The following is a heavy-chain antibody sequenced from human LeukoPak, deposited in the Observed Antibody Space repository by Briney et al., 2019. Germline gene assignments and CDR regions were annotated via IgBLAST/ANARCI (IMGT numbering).Heavy chain of an antibody. D-gene: IGHD3-3*02. V-gene: IGHV3-48*01. CDR3: ARDISAYGHHLPYYFAY. CDR2: ISSSSSTI. CDR1: GFTFSSYS. Sequence: GGSLRLSCAASGFTFSSYSMNWVRQAPGKGLEWVSYISSSSSTIYDADSVKGRFTISRDNAKNSLYLQMTSLRAEDTAVYYCARDISAYGHHLPYYFAYWGQGTLVTVSS. J-gene: IGHJ4*02.